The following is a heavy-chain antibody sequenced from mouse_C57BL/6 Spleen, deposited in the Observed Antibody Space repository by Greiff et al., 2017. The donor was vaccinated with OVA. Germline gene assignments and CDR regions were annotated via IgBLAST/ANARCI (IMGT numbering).Heavy chain of an antibody. CDR3: AREWESSAMDY. D-gene: IGHD4-1*01. Sequence: QVQLQQPGAELVKPGASVKMSCKASGYTFTSYWITWVKQRPGQGLEWIGDIYPGSGSTNYNEKFKSKATLTVYTSSSTAYMQLSSLTSEDSAVYYCAREWESSAMDYWGQGTSVTVSS. CDR2: IYPGSGST. CDR1: GYTFTSYW. V-gene: IGHV1-55*01. J-gene: IGHJ4*01.